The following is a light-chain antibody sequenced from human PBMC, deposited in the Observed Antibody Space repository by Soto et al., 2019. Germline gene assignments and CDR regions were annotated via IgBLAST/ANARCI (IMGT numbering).Light chain of an antibody. V-gene: IGLV1-44*01. CDR3: ATWDDTMNGHVV. CDR1: TSNIGSKN. CDR2: NNN. J-gene: IGLJ2*01. Sequence: QLVLTQPPSAYGTPGQRVTISCSGSTSNIGSKNVNWYQQLPGTAPKLLIYNNNQRPSGVPDRFSGSKSGTSASLAISGLQSEDEADYYCATWDDTMNGHVVFGGGTKLTVL.